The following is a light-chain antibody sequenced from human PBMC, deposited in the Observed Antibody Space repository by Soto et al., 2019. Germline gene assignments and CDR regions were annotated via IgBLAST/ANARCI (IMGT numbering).Light chain of an antibody. CDR1: QSVSTN. CDR3: QQYYSTPRT. J-gene: IGKJ1*01. CDR2: WAS. Sequence: EIVMTQSPATLSVSPGERATLSCRASQSVSTNLAWYQQKPGQPPKLLIYWASTRDSGVPDRFSGSGSGTDFTLTISSLQAEDVAVYYCQQYYSTPRTFGQGTKVDIK. V-gene: IGKV4-1*01.